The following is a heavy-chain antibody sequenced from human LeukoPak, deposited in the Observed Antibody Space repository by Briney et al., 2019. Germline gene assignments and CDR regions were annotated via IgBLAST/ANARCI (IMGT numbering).Heavy chain of an antibody. CDR3: ASHRLAAAGPYYFDY. V-gene: IGHV4-59*08. Sequence: PSETLSLTCTVSGGSISSYYLSWIRQPPGKGLEWIGYIHYSGSTNYNPSLKSRVTISVATSKNQFSLKLSSVTAADTAVYYCASHRLAAAGPYYFDYWGQGTLVTVSS. CDR2: IHYSGST. J-gene: IGHJ4*02. D-gene: IGHD6-13*01. CDR1: GGSISSYY.